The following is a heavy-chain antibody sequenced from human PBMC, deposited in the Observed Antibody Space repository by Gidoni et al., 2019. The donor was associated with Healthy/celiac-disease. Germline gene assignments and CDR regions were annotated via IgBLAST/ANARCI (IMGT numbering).Heavy chain of an antibody. J-gene: IGHJ5*02. Sequence: QVQLQQWGAGLLKPSETLSLTCAVYGGSFSGYYWSWIRQPPGKGLEWIGEINHSGSTNYNPSLKSRVTISVDTSKNQFSLKLSSVTAADTAVYYCARGPSTGSGSYFGWFDPWGQGTLVTVSS. V-gene: IGHV4-34*01. CDR1: GGSFSGYY. CDR3: ARGPSTGSGSYFGWFDP. D-gene: IGHD3-10*01. CDR2: INHSGST.